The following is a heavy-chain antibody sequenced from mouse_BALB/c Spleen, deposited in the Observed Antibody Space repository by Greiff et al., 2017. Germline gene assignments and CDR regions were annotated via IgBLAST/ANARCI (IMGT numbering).Heavy chain of an antibody. Sequence: VKLQESGAELARPGASVKMSCKASGYTFTSYTMHWVKQRPGQGLEWIGYINPSSGYTNYNQKFKDKATLTADKSSSTAYMQLSSLTSEDSAVYYCSRNYGNYGLFDYWGQGTTLTVSS. D-gene: IGHD2-1*01. J-gene: IGHJ2*01. CDR2: INPSSGYT. V-gene: IGHV1-4*01. CDR3: SRNYGNYGLFDY. CDR1: GYTFTSYT.